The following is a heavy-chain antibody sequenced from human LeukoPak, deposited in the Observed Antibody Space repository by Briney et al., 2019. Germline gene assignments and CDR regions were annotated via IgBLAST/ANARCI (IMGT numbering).Heavy chain of an antibody. CDR3: ARGSGYCTNGVCYLIDY. CDR2: MSYDGSNK. D-gene: IGHD2-8*01. Sequence: SGGSLRLSCAASGFPFSSYGMHWVRQAPGKGLEWVAVMSYDGSNKYYADSVKGRFTLSRDNSKNTLYLEMNSLRAEDTAVYYCARGSGYCTNGVCYLIDYWGQGTLVTVSS. J-gene: IGHJ4*02. V-gene: IGHV3-30*03. CDR1: GFPFSSYG.